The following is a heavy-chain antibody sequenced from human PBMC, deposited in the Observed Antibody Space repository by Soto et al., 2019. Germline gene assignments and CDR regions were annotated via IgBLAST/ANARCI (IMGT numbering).Heavy chain of an antibody. V-gene: IGHV2-5*02. Sequence: QITLKESGPTLVKPTQTLTLTCTFSGFSLSTSGVGVVWIRQPPGKALEWLPLIYWDGDERYSPFLKSRLTITKDPSKNQVALTMTNMDPVDTATYYCAHKGGRGAGMDVWGQGTTVTVSS. J-gene: IGHJ6*02. CDR1: GFSLSTSGVG. CDR3: AHKGGRGAGMDV. CDR2: IYWDGDE. D-gene: IGHD2-15*01.